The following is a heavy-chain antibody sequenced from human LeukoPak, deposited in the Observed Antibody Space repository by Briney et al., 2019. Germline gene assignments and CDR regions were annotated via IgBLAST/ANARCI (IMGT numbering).Heavy chain of an antibody. V-gene: IGHV1-24*01. CDR2: FDPEDGET. CDR1: GYTLTELS. CDR3: ATGSGWTGPTEGYYFDY. D-gene: IGHD6-19*01. Sequence: ASVKVSCKVSGYTLTELSMHWGRQAPGKGLEWMGGFDPEDGETIYAQKFQGRVTMTEDTSTDTAYMELSSLRSEDTAVYYCATGSGWTGPTEGYYFDYWGQGTLVTVSS. J-gene: IGHJ4*02.